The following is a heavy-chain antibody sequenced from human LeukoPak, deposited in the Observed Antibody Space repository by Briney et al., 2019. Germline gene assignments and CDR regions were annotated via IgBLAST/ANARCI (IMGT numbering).Heavy chain of an antibody. CDR1: GFTFGDYA. Sequence: GGSLRLSCTASGFTFGDYAMSWFRQAPGKGLEWVGFIRSKAYGGTTEYAASVKGRFTISRDDSKSIAYLQMNSLKTEDTAVYYCTRDLAITMIVVVITPPFDYWGQGTLVTVSS. CDR3: TRDLAITMIVVVITPPFDY. J-gene: IGHJ4*02. CDR2: IRSKAYGGTT. D-gene: IGHD3-22*01. V-gene: IGHV3-49*03.